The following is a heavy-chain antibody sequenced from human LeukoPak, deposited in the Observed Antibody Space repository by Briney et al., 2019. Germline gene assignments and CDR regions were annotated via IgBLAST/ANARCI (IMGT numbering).Heavy chain of an antibody. CDR1: GFTFDDYA. CDR2: ISWNSGSI. J-gene: IGHJ6*03. CDR3: ATDPYSGSYGNYYYYFMDV. Sequence: PGGSLRLSCAASGFTFDDYAMHWVRQAPGKGLEWVSGISWNSGSIGYADSVKGRFTISRDNAKNSLNLQMNSLRAEDTAVYYCATDPYSGSYGNYYYYFMDVWGKGTTVTISS. V-gene: IGHV3-9*01. D-gene: IGHD1-26*01.